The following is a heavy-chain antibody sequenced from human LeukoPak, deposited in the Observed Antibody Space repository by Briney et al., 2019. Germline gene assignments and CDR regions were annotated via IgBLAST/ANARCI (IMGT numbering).Heavy chain of an antibody. J-gene: IGHJ4*02. CDR1: GFTFNNYA. CDR2: ISGSGGNT. CDR3: APRHCSSNTCYLGFDY. V-gene: IGHV3-23*01. Sequence: GGSLRLSCAASGFTFNNYAMSWVRQAPGKGLEWISEISGSGGNTYYADSVKGRFTVSRDNPKNTVYLQMNSLRVDDTAKYHCAPRHCSSNTCYLGFDYWGQGALVTVSS. D-gene: IGHD2-2*01.